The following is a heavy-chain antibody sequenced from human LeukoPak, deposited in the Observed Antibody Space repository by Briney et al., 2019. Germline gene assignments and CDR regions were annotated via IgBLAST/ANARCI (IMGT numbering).Heavy chain of an antibody. V-gene: IGHV4-39*01. J-gene: IGHJ4*02. CDR3: SRHVNTFDY. CDR2: IFYTGNT. CDR1: GGSISSRKHY. Sequence: SETLSLTCSVSGGSISSRKHYWGWIRQPPGKGLEWIGSIFYTGNTYYNPSLRSRVTMSVDTSKNHFSLNLSSVTAADMAVYYCSRHVNTFDYWGQGALVTVS.